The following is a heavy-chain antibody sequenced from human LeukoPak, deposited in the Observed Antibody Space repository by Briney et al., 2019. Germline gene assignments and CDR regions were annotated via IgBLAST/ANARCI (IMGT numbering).Heavy chain of an antibody. J-gene: IGHJ4*02. Sequence: PSETLSLTCTVSGGSISSYYWSWIRQPPGKGLEWIGYIYYSRSTNYNPSLKSRVTISVDTSKNQFSLKLSSVTAADTAVYYCARAAAGTMDYWGQGTLVTVSS. CDR3: ARAAAGTMDY. D-gene: IGHD6-13*01. V-gene: IGHV4-59*01. CDR2: IYYSRST. CDR1: GGSISSYY.